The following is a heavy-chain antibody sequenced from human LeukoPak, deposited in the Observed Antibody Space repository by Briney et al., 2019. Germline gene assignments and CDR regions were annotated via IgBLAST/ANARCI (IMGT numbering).Heavy chain of an antibody. CDR1: GYTFTSYG. J-gene: IGHJ3*02. V-gene: IGHV1-18*01. Sequence: GASVKVSCXASGYTFTSYGNSWVRQALGQGLEWMAWISAYNGNTNYAQKLQGRVTMTTDTSTSTAYMELRSLRSDDTAVYYCARDFYDSSGDTYAFDIWGQGTMVTVSS. D-gene: IGHD3-22*01. CDR2: ISAYNGNT. CDR3: ARDFYDSSGDTYAFDI.